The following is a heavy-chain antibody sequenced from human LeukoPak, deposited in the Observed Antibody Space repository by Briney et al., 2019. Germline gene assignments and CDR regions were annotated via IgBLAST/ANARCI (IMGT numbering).Heavy chain of an antibody. V-gene: IGHV4-59*01. CDR3: ASMYSSMLPKYYFDY. J-gene: IGHJ4*02. D-gene: IGHD6-19*01. CDR2: IYYSGST. CDR1: GGSISTYY. Sequence: SETLSLTCTVSGGSISTYYWSWIRQPPGKGLEWIGYIYYSGSTNYNPSLKSRVTISVDTSKNQFSLKLSSVPAADTAVYYCASMYSSMLPKYYFDYWGQGTLVTVSS.